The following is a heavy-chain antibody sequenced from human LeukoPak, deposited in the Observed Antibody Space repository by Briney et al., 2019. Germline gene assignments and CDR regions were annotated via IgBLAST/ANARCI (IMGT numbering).Heavy chain of an antibody. V-gene: IGHV1-18*04. Sequence: ASVKVSCKASGYTFTSYYMHWVRQAPGQGLEWMGWISAYNGNTNYAQKLQGRVTMTTDTSTSTAYMELRSLRSDDTAVYYCAREAPGDDAFDIWGQGTMVTVSS. CDR3: AREAPGDDAFDI. J-gene: IGHJ3*02. D-gene: IGHD4-17*01. CDR2: ISAYNGNT. CDR1: GYTFTSYY.